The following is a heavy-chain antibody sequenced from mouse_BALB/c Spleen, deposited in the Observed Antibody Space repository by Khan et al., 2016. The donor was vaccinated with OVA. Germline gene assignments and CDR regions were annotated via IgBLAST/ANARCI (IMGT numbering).Heavy chain of an antibody. CDR1: GFTFNDYY. J-gene: IGHJ2*01. V-gene: IGHV1-84*02. Sequence: QVQLQQSGPELVKPGASVKISCKASGFTFNDYYINWVKQKPGQGLEWIGWIYPGSGNTKYNKKFQGMATLTVAPSSNTAYMQLSSLTSEDTAVYFCAKVGYYGNSLFDYWGQGTTLTVSS. D-gene: IGHD1-1*01. CDR2: IYPGSGNT. CDR3: AKVGYYGNSLFDY.